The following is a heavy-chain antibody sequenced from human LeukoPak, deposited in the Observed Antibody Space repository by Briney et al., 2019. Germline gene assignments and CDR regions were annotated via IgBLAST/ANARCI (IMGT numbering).Heavy chain of an antibody. CDR2: ISSSSSCI. CDR1: GFTFSSYS. Sequence: GGSLRLSCAASGFTFSSYSMNWVRQAPGKGLEWVSSISSSSSCIYYADSVKGRFTISRDNAKNSLYLQMNSLRAEDTAVYYCARSGYSSGWYPAHFDYWGQGTLVTVSS. D-gene: IGHD6-19*01. J-gene: IGHJ4*02. CDR3: ARSGYSSGWYPAHFDY. V-gene: IGHV3-21*01.